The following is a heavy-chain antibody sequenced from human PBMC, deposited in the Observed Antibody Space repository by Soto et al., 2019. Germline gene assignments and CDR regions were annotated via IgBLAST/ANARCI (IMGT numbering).Heavy chain of an antibody. V-gene: IGHV3-74*01. D-gene: IGHD1-26*01. CDR2: VYSDGSST. CDR1: GFTFSSYW. Sequence: GVTLRLSCAASGFTFSSYWMHWGRQVSGKGLVWVSRVYSDGSSTSYADSVKGRFIISRDNAKNTLYLQMNSLRAEDTAVYYCARAMSSGSNFDYWGQGTLVTVSS. CDR3: ARAMSSGSNFDY. J-gene: IGHJ4*02.